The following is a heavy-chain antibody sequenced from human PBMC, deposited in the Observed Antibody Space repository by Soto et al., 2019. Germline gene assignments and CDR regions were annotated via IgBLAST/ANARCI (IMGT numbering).Heavy chain of an antibody. CDR2: IKHDGSEK. CDR3: FFQAEDGIRDVRSVSAFLLNRSSDL. Sequence: KGLEWVANIKHDGSEKYYVGSVKGRFTISRDNAKNSLYLQMNSLSAEDTAVYYFFFQAEDGIRDVRSVSAFLLNRSSDL. V-gene: IGHV3-7*02. J-gene: IGHJ2*01. D-gene: IGHD3-10*02.